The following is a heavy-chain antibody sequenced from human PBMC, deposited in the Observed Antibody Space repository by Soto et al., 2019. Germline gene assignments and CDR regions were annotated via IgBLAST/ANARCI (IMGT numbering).Heavy chain of an antibody. Sequence: DVQLLESGGGLVQPGGSQTLSCAASRFTFSDFAMSWVRQAPGKGLEWVSAIGGGGADTYYADSVKGRFTISRDNSKNTLYLQMNSLRDEDTAVDYCAKDAVPYNGKWDWFDSWGQGTLVTVSS. V-gene: IGHV3-23*01. CDR2: IGGGGADT. CDR1: RFTFSDFA. D-gene: IGHD1-26*01. CDR3: AKDAVPYNGKWDWFDS. J-gene: IGHJ5*01.